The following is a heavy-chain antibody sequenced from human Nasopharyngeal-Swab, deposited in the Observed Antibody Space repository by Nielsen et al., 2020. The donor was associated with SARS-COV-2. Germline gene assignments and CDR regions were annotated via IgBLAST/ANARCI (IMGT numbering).Heavy chain of an antibody. CDR2: ISGSGGST. CDR3: AKGGRWKYYGPQGESETYYYYYGMDV. CDR1: GFTFSSYS. D-gene: IGHD3-10*01. Sequence: GESLKISCAASGFTFSSYSMSLVRQAPGKGLEWVSAISGSGGSTYYADSVKGRFTISRDNSKNTLYLQMNSLRAEDTAVYYCAKGGRWKYYGPQGESETYYYYYGMDVWGQGTTVTVSS. J-gene: IGHJ6*02. V-gene: IGHV3-23*01.